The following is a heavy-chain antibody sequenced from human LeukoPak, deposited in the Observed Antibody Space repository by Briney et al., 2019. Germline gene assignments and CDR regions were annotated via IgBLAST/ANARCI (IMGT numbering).Heavy chain of an antibody. D-gene: IGHD2-15*01. Sequence: AGGSLRLSCGASGFTFRSYAMSSVRQAPGKGLEWVSAISGSGSSTYYVDSVKGRFTISRDNSKNTLYLQMNSLRAEDTAVYYCASLAVVVAATDAFDIWGQGTMVTVSS. J-gene: IGHJ3*02. CDR3: ASLAVVVAATDAFDI. CDR2: ISGSGSST. CDR1: GFTFRSYA. V-gene: IGHV3-23*01.